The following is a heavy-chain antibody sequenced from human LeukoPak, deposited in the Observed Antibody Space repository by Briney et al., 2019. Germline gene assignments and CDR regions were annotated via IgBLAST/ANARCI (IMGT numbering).Heavy chain of an antibody. CDR3: AREKNQQWVDCLQY. CDR1: GYTFTSYY. V-gene: IGHV1-46*01. J-gene: IGHJ4*02. D-gene: IGHD1-26*01. Sequence: GASVKVSCKASGYTFTSYYMHWVRQAPGQGLEWMGIINPSGGSTSYARKFQGRVTITRDTSASTTYMELSSLTSEDTAVYYCAREKNQQWVDCLQYWGQGTLVTVSS. CDR2: INPSGGST.